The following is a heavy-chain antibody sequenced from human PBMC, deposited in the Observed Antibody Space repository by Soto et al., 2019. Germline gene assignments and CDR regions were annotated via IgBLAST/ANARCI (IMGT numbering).Heavy chain of an antibody. CDR1: GFTFSISA. CDR2: IRSKTNNYAT. D-gene: IGHD1-7*01. J-gene: IGHJ4*02. V-gene: IGHV3-73*01. Sequence: GGSQRLSCAASGFTFSISAMPWVRQAPGKGLEWIALIRSKTNNYATVYAASVRGRFTISRDDSKNSAYLQMSRLKSEDTAVYYCSRPGALSGTTAYWGQGNLDNVAS. CDR3: SRPGALSGTTAY.